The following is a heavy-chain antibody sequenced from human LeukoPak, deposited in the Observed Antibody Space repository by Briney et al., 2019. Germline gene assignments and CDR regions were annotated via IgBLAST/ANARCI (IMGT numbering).Heavy chain of an antibody. V-gene: IGHV4-4*07. D-gene: IGHD3-10*01. Sequence: SETLSLTCTVSGGSISSYYCSWIRQPAGKGLEWIGRIYTSGSTNYNPSLKSRVTMSVDTSKNQISLKLSSVTAADTAVYYCARGVRSGYYYLYGMDVWGQGTTVTVSS. J-gene: IGHJ6*02. CDR3: ARGVRSGYYYLYGMDV. CDR1: GGSISSYY. CDR2: IYTSGST.